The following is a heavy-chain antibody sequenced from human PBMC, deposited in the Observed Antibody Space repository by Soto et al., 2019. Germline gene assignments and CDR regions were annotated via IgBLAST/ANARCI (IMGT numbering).Heavy chain of an antibody. D-gene: IGHD4-17*01. V-gene: IGHV1-69*06. J-gene: IGHJ3*02. CDR2: IIPIFGTA. Sequence: SVKVSCKASVGTFSSYAISWVRQAPGQGLEWMGGIIPIFGTASYAQKFQGRVTITADKSTSTAYMELSSLRSEDTAVYYCARDGTVTNSRGKAFDIWGQGTMVTVSS. CDR1: VGTFSSYA. CDR3: ARDGTVTNSRGKAFDI.